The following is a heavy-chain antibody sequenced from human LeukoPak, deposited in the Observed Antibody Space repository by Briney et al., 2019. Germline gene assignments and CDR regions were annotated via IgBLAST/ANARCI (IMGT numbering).Heavy chain of an antibody. CDR1: GFTFSSYN. J-gene: IGHJ2*01. D-gene: IGHD2-2*01. CDR3: ARDGADIVVVPAAALGYFDL. V-gene: IGHV3-30*03. Sequence: GGSLRLSCAASGFTFSSYNMNWVRQAPGKGLEWVAVISYDGCNKYYADSVKGRFTISRDNSKNTLYLQMNSLRAEDTAVYYCARDGADIVVVPAAALGYFDLWGRGTLVTVSS. CDR2: ISYDGCNK.